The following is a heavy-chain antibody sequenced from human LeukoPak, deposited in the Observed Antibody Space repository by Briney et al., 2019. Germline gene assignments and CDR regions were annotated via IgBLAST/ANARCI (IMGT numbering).Heavy chain of an antibody. D-gene: IGHD3-10*01. CDR2: IYYSGST. CDR1: GFTFSTYG. Sequence: GTLRLSCAASGFTFSTYGMSWVRQAPGKGLEWIGSIYYSGSTYYNPSLKSRVTISVDTSKNQFSLKLSSVTAADTAVYYCARSLRDYYGSGSSKSSYFDYWGQGTLVTVSS. CDR3: ARSLRDYYGSGSSKSSYFDY. V-gene: IGHV4-39*01. J-gene: IGHJ4*02.